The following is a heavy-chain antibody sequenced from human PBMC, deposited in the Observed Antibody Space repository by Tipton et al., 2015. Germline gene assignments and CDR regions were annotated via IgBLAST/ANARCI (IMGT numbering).Heavy chain of an antibody. Sequence: TLSLTCAVYGGSFSGYYWTWIRQPPGKGLEWIGEINHSGGTKYNPSLKSRVTMSVDTSKKQFSLNLRSVTAADTAVYYCARGRNNAFDIWGQGTLVTVSS. V-gene: IGHV4-34*01. CDR2: INHSGGT. CDR3: ARGRNNAFDI. CDR1: GGSFSGYY. J-gene: IGHJ3*02.